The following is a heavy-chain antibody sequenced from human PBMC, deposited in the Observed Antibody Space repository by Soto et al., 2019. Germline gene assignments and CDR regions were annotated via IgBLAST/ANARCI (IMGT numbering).Heavy chain of an antibody. V-gene: IGHV4-30-2*01. D-gene: IGHD2-2*01. J-gene: IGHJ4*02. CDR1: GDSISIGGFS. CDR2: IYHSGTS. CDR3: ARGRLVPAVNFDY. Sequence: PSETLSLTCAVSGDSISIGGFSWSWIRQPPGKGLEWIGYIYHSGTSFYNPSLKSRVTISVDGSKNQFSLKVNSVTAADTAVYYCARGRLVPAVNFDYWGLGTLVTVSS.